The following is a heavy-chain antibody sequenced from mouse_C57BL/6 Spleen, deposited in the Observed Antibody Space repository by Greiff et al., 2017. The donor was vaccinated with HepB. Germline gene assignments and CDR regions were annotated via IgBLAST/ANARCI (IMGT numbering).Heavy chain of an antibody. CDR3: ARPVWLRKAMDY. V-gene: IGHV1-26*01. CDR2: INPNNGGT. Sequence: EVQLQQSGPELVKPGASVKISCKASGYTFTDYYMNWVKQSHGKSLEWIGDINPNNGGTSYNQKFKGKATLTVDKSSSTAYMELRSLTSEDSAVYDCARPVWLRKAMDYWGQGTSVTVSS. D-gene: IGHD2-2*01. CDR1: GYTFTDYY. J-gene: IGHJ4*01.